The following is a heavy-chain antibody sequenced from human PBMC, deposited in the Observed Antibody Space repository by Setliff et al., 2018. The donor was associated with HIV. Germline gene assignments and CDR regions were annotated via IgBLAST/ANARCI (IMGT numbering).Heavy chain of an antibody. Sequence: PSETLSLTCAVYGGSFSDYYCNWIRQPPGKGLEWIGEINHSGSTNYNPSLKSRVTISLDTSKNQFSLKLSSVTAADTAVYYCAKLTPFDYCGQGTLVTVSS. CDR3: AKLTPFDY. V-gene: IGHV4-34*01. CDR1: GGSFSDYY. CDR2: INHSGST. D-gene: IGHD7-27*01. J-gene: IGHJ4*02.